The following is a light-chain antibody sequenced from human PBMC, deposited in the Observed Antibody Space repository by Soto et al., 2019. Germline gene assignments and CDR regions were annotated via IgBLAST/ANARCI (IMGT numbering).Light chain of an antibody. CDR1: QSVSNN. Sequence: EIVMTQSPATLSVSPGERATLSCRASQSVSNNFAWYQQKPGQAPRLLIYGASNRATGIPARFSGSGSGTDFTLTISSLEPEDFAVYYCQQRSNWPPWTFGQGTKVDNK. J-gene: IGKJ1*01. V-gene: IGKV3-11*01. CDR3: QQRSNWPPWT. CDR2: GAS.